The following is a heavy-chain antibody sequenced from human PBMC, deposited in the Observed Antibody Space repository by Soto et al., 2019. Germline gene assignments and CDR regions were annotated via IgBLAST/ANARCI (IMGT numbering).Heavy chain of an antibody. J-gene: IGHJ4*02. D-gene: IGHD3-22*01. CDR1: GGSISSSSYY. Sequence: SETLSLTCTVSGGSISSSSYYWGWIRQPPGKGLEWIGSIYYSGSTYYSPSLKSRVTISVDTSKNQFSLKLSSVTAADTAVYYCARHSARLTLNYYDSSGYYYYWGQGTLVTVSS. CDR2: IYYSGST. CDR3: ARHSARLTLNYYDSSGYYYY. V-gene: IGHV4-39*01.